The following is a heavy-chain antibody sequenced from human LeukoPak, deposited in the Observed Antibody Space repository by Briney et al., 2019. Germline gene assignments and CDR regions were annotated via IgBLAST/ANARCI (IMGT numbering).Heavy chain of an antibody. V-gene: IGHV3-74*01. CDR2: INSDGSSI. J-gene: IGHJ6*03. CDR1: GFTFTSYW. CDR3: ARPPPSFNYYYYYMDV. Sequence: GGSLRLSCAASGFTFTSYWMHWVRQAPGKGLVWVSRINSDGSSISYADSMKGRFTISRDNSKNTLYLQMNSLRAEDTAVYYCARPPPSFNYYYYYMDVWGKGTTVTVSS.